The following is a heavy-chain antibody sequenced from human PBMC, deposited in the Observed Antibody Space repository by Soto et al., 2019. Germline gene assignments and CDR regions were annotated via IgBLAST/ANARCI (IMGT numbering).Heavy chain of an antibody. CDR3: ATLDYGDYPPTFDY. Sequence: ASVKVSCKASGYTFTSYGISWVRQAPGQGLEWMGWISAYNGNTNYAQKLQGRVTMTTDTSTSTAYMELRSLRSDDTAVYYCATLDYGDYPPTFDYWGQGTLVTASS. V-gene: IGHV1-18*01. CDR2: ISAYNGNT. CDR1: GYTFTSYG. D-gene: IGHD4-17*01. J-gene: IGHJ4*02.